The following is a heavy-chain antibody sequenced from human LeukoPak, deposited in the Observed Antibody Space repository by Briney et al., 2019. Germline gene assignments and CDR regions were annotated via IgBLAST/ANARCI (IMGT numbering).Heavy chain of an antibody. V-gene: IGHV4-31*03. CDR3: ARGVVGGFDY. Sequence: PSETLSLTCTVSGGSISSGGYYWSWIRQHPGKGLEWIGYIYYSGSTYYNPSLKSRVTISVDTSKNQFSLKLSSVTAADTAVYYCARGVVGGFDYWGQGTLVTVSS. J-gene: IGHJ4*02. CDR1: GGSISSGGYY. D-gene: IGHD1-26*01. CDR2: IYYSGST.